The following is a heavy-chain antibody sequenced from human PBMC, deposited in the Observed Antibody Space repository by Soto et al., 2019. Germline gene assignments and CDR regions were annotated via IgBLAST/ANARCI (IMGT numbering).Heavy chain of an antibody. J-gene: IGHJ4*02. V-gene: IGHV3-23*01. CDR1: GFTFGTYA. D-gene: IGHD4-17*01. CDR3: ATEGLNGDRDY. Sequence: EAQPLEAGGGLVQPGGSLRLSCAASGFTFGTYAMSRFRQAPGQGLEWVSAISGSGGSTDYADSVKGRFTISRDNSKKTLYLQMNSLRAEDTAVYYCATEGLNGDRDYWGQGTLVTVSS. CDR2: ISGSGGST.